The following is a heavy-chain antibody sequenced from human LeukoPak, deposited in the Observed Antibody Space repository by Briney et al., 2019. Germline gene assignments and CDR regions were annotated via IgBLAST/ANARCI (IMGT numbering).Heavy chain of an antibody. CDR3: ARGRLREYQLLLPKYYYYYYMDV. J-gene: IGHJ6*03. V-gene: IGHV1-69*05. CDR2: IIPIFGTA. D-gene: IGHD2-2*01. Sequence: SSVKVSFKASGGTFSSYAINWVRQAPGQGLEWMGGIIPIFGTANYAQKFQGRVTITTDESPSTAYMELSSLRSEDTAVYYCARGRLREYQLLLPKYYYYYYMDVWGKGTTVTVSS. CDR1: GGTFSSYA.